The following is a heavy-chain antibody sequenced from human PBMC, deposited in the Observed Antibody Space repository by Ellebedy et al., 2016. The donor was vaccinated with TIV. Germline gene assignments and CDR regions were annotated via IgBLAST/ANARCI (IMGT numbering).Heavy chain of an antibody. J-gene: IGHJ3*02. CDR2: MSGSTITT. D-gene: IGHD7-27*01. V-gene: IGHV3-48*04. CDR1: GFSFSSYS. Sequence: GGSLRLSCAASGFSFSSYSMNWVRQAPGKGLEWVSYMSGSTITTYYADSVKGRFTISRDNAKNSLYLQMNSLRAEEKAVYYCARDMAWGNERVIDAFDIWGQGTMVTVSS. CDR3: ARDMAWGNERVIDAFDI.